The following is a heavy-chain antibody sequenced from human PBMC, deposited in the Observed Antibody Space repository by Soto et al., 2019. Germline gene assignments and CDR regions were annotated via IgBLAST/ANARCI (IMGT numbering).Heavy chain of an antibody. D-gene: IGHD3-10*01. CDR1: GGSFSGYY. CDR3: ARGGYYYGPGRTPLPNWFDP. V-gene: IGHV4-34*01. Sequence: SETLSLTCAVYGGSFSGYYWSWIRQPPGKGLEWIGEINHSGSTNYNPSLKSLVTISVDTSKNQFSLKLSSVTAADTAVYYCARGGYYYGPGRTPLPNWFDPWGQGTLVTVSS. J-gene: IGHJ5*02. CDR2: INHSGST.